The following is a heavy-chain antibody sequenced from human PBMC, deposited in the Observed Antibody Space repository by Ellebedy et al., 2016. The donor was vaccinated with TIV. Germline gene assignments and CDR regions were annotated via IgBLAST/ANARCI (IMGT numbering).Heavy chain of an antibody. Sequence: PGGSLRLSCAPSGFTFSSYAMHWVRQAPGKGLEWVAVISYDGSSKYYADSVKGRFTISRDNAKNSLYLQMNSLRDEDTAVYYCARDLGGGYGQGYFFDYWGQGTLVTVSS. CDR2: ISYDGSSK. J-gene: IGHJ4*02. CDR3: ARDLGGGYGQGYFFDY. D-gene: IGHD6-25*01. V-gene: IGHV3-30-3*01. CDR1: GFTFSSYA.